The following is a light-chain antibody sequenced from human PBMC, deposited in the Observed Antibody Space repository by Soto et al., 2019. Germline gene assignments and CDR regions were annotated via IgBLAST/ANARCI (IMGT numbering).Light chain of an antibody. J-gene: IGKJ2*01. CDR1: QDISNH. Sequence: DIQMTQSPSSLSASVGDRVTITCQASQDISNHLNWYQLQPGEAPKLLIYAASNLETGFPSRFSGGGSGTDFTFTISSLQPEDIAIYYCQQYGSLPYIFGQGTKLEIK. V-gene: IGKV1-33*01. CDR2: AAS. CDR3: QQYGSLPYI.